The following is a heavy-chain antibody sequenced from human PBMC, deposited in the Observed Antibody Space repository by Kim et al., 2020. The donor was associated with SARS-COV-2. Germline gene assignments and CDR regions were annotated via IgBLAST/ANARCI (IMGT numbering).Heavy chain of an antibody. CDR3: ARGAEWTVD. Sequence: GITNDNPSPNTRVTMSVDTAKNQFSLKLSSVTAADTGIYYCARGAEWTVDWGQGTLVTVSS. J-gene: IGHJ4*02. V-gene: IGHV4-59*09. D-gene: IGHD6-19*01. CDR2: GIT.